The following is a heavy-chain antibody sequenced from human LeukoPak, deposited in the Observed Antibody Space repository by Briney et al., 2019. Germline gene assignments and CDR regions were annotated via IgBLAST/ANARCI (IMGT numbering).Heavy chain of an antibody. CDR1: GFTFSSNG. J-gene: IGHJ4*02. Sequence: GGSLRLSCAASGFTFSSNGMHWGRQAPGKGLGWVAVIWYDGSNKYYADSVKGRFTISRDNSKNTLYLQISSLRAEDTAVYYCARNYYYDSTRLYYFDYWGQGALVTVSS. CDR3: ARNYYYDSTRLYYFDY. D-gene: IGHD3-22*01. V-gene: IGHV3-33*01. CDR2: IWYDGSNK.